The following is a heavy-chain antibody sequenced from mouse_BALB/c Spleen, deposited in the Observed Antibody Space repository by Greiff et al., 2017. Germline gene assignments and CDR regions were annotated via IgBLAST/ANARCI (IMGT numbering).Heavy chain of an antibody. CDR2: IHPGSGGT. D-gene: IGHD2-3*01. CDR3: TRGFDGSAWFAY. Sequence: QVHVKQSGAELVRPGASVKLSCKALGYTFTDYEMHWVKQTPVHGLEWIGAIHPGSGGTAYNQKFKGKATLTADKSSSTAYMELSSLTSEDSAVYYCTRGFDGSAWFAYWGQGTLVTVSA. V-gene: IGHV1-15*01. CDR1: GYTFTDYE. J-gene: IGHJ3*01.